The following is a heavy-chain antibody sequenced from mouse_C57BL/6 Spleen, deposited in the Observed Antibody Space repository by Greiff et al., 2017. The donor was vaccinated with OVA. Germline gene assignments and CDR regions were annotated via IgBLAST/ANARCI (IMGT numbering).Heavy chain of an antibody. V-gene: IGHV5-16*01. CDR1: GFTFSDYY. D-gene: IGHD1-1*01. Sequence: EVKLVESEGGLVQPGRSLRLSCTVSGFTFSDYYMAWVCLVPEKGLVWVAIINYDGSGNYYLDSLKSRFIISRDNAKNMLYLQMSILKSEDTTTDYCASMAATVVAFDYWGQGTTLTVSS. CDR2: INYDGSGN. CDR3: ASMAATVVAFDY. J-gene: IGHJ2*01.